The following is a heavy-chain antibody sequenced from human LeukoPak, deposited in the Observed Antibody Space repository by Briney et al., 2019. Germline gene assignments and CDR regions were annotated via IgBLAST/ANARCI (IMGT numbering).Heavy chain of an antibody. CDR2: ISYDGSNK. Sequence: PGGSLRLSCAVSGFTFSSYAMHWVRQAPGKVLEWVAVISYDGSNKYYADSVKGRFIISRDNSKNPLYLQMNSLRAEDSAVYYCARGGFRRGYSYGYWFDPWGQGTLVTVSS. D-gene: IGHD5-18*01. CDR3: ARGGFRRGYSYGYWFDP. J-gene: IGHJ5*02. CDR1: GFTFSSYA. V-gene: IGHV3-30*04.